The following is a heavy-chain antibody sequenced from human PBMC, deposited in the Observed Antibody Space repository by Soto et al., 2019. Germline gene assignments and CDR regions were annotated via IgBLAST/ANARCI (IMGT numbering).Heavy chain of an antibody. CDR1: GGSISSGGYS. CDR2: INHSGNT. Sequence: LSLTCAVSGGSISSGGYSWSWIRQPPGKGLEWLGYINHSGNTYYNPSLTRRVTISVNRSKNQFSLKSNQVSTADTAVYYCARVPDRWCHGTLVTVSS. V-gene: IGHV4-30-2*01. CDR3: ARVPDR. D-gene: IGHD2-2*01. J-gene: IGHJ5*02.